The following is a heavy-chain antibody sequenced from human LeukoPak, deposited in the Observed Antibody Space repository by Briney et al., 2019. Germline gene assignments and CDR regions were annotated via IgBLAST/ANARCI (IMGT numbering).Heavy chain of an antibody. CDR2: IIPIFGTA. J-gene: IGHJ4*02. Sequence: GSSVKVSCKASGGTFSSYAISWVRQAPGQGLEWMGGIIPIFGTANYAQKFQGRVTITTDESTSTAYMELSSLGSEDTAVYYCANTQRELLHFDYWGQGTLVTVSS. V-gene: IGHV1-69*05. D-gene: IGHD1-26*01. CDR3: ANTQRELLHFDY. CDR1: GGTFSSYA.